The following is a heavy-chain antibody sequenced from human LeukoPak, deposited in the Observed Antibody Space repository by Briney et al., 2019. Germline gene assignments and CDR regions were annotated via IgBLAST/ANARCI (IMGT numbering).Heavy chain of an antibody. Sequence: SETLSLTCTVSGGSISSGSYYWSWIRQPPGKGLEWIGYIYYSGSTSYNPSLKSRVTISVDTSKNQFSLKLNSVTAADTAVYYCAREPRYCSRTTSCYHANYFYYMDVWGKGTTVTVSS. D-gene: IGHD2-2*01. CDR3: AREPRYCSRTTSCYHANYFYYMDV. CDR1: GGSISSGSYY. J-gene: IGHJ6*03. V-gene: IGHV4-61*01. CDR2: IYYSGST.